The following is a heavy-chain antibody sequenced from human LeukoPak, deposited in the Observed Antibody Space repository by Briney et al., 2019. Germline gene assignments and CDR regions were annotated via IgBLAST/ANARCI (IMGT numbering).Heavy chain of an antibody. V-gene: IGHV1-2*02. Sequence: GASVEVSCKASGYTFTGYYMHWVRQAPGQGLEWMGWINPNSGGTNYAQKFQGRVTMTRDTSISTAYMELSRLRSDDTAVYYCARAWQQLVSGWFDPWGQGTLVTVSS. CDR1: GYTFTGYY. CDR3: ARAWQQLVSGWFDP. J-gene: IGHJ5*02. D-gene: IGHD6-13*01. CDR2: INPNSGGT.